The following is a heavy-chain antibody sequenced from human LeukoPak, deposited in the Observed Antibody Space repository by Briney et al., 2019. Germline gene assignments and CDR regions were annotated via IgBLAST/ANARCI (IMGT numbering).Heavy chain of an antibody. J-gene: IGHJ4*02. V-gene: IGHV4-59*01. CDR1: GGSISSYY. D-gene: IGHD1-20*01. CDR2: IYSSGSN. Sequence: SETLSLTCTVSGGSISSYYWSWLRQPPGKRLECIGYIYSSGSNNYNPSLQSRVTISVDTSKNQFSLKLSPVTAADTAVYYCARGRYNWIFWGQGTLVTVSS. CDR3: ARGRYNWIF.